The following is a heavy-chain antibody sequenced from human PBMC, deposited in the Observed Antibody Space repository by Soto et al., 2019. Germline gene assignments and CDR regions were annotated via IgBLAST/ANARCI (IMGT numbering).Heavy chain of an antibody. V-gene: IGHV3-30-3*01. D-gene: IGHD2-15*01. Sequence: QVSLVESGGGVVQPGRSLRLSCAASEFTFSSYAMHWVRQAPGKGLECVALISHDGINTYYADFVQGRFTISRDNSKNTVYLQMNSLTTEDTAVYYCARARRRGVVAASIEFWGQGTVVTVSS. CDR2: ISHDGINT. CDR1: EFTFSSYA. CDR3: ARARRRGVVAASIEF. J-gene: IGHJ4*01.